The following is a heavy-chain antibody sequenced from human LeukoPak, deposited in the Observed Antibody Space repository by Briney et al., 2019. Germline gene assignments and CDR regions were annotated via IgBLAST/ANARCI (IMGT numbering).Heavy chain of an antibody. CDR2: INPNSGGT. V-gene: IGHV1-2*02. D-gene: IGHD6-19*01. CDR1: GYTFSDYY. J-gene: IGHJ4*02. CDR3: ARASERVAMAGTLEY. Sequence: ASVKVSCKASGYTFSDYYVHWVRQAPGQGLEWMGWINPNSGGTNYAQKFQGRVTLTRDTSISTAYMELSRLRSDDTAVYYCARASERVAMAGTLEYWGQGTLVTVSS.